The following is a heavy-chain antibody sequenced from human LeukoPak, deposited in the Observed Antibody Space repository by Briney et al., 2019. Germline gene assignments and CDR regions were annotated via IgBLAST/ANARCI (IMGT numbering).Heavy chain of an antibody. D-gene: IGHD5-12*01. Sequence: GGSLRLSCAASGFNFIDYIMNWVRQAPGKGLEWISYIGISSGNTKYADSVKGRFTISRDKARNSLYLQMNSLRVEDTAMYYCARDHRYAFDNWGHGTLVTVSS. V-gene: IGHV3-48*01. CDR1: GFNFIDYI. CDR2: IGISSGNT. J-gene: IGHJ4*01. CDR3: ARDHRYAFDN.